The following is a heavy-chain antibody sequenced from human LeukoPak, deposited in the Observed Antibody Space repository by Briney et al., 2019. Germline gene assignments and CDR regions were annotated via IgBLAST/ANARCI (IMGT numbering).Heavy chain of an antibody. J-gene: IGHJ1*01. V-gene: IGHV3-53*04. CDR1: GFALSNNY. CDR2: IYGGGST. CDR3: ARAYDSSGYWPEYFHH. D-gene: IGHD3-22*01. Sequence: GGSLRLSCAASGFALSNNYMSWVRQAPGKGLEWVSIIYGGGSTYYADSVNGRFTISRHNSKNTLFLQMNSLRTEDTAVYYCARAYDSSGYWPEYFHHWGQGTLVTVSS.